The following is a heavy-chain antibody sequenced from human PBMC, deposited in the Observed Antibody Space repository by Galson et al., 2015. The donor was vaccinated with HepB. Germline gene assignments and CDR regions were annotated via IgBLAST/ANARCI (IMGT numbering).Heavy chain of an antibody. CDR2: ISGDGRST. D-gene: IGHD1-14*01. V-gene: IGHV3-64D*06. J-gene: IGHJ5*02. CDR1: GFSFSTFP. Sequence: SLRLSCAASGFSFSTFPMYWVRQAPGKGLEYVSAISGDGRSTYYGDSVKGRFTISRDNSKNTLYLHMSSLRPADTATFYCLKPTYKLLLSGSDWFDPWGQGTQVTVSS. CDR3: LKPTYKLLLSGSDWFDP.